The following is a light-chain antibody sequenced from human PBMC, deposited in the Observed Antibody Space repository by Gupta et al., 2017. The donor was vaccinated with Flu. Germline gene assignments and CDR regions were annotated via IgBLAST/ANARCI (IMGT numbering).Light chain of an antibody. CDR2: ENN. J-gene: IGLJ3*02. V-gene: IGLV1-51*02. CDR1: SSNIANNY. CDR3: GTWDSSLSAWV. Sequence: KVTISCSGSSSNIANNYVSWYQQLPGTAPELLIYENNKRPSGIPDRFSGSKSDTSATLGITGLQTGDEADYYCGTWDSSLSAWVFGGGTKLTVL.